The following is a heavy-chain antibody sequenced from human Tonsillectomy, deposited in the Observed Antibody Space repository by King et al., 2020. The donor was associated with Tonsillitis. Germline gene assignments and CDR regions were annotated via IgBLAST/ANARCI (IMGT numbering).Heavy chain of an antibody. CDR1: GFTFSSYW. D-gene: IGHD3-22*01. CDR2: IKQYGSEK. CDR3: ATYYDGSGYNDAFDI. V-gene: IGHV3-7*03. J-gene: IGHJ3*02. Sequence: VQLVESGGGLVQPGGSLRLSCAASGFTFSSYWMNWVRQAPGKGLEWVANIKQYGSEKYYVDSVKGRFTISRDNAKNSLYLQMNSLRAEDTAVYYCATYYDGSGYNDAFDIWGQGIMVTVSP.